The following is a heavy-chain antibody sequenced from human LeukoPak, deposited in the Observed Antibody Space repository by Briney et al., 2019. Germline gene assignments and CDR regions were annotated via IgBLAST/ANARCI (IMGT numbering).Heavy chain of an antibody. V-gene: IGHV4-30-2*05. J-gene: IGHJ4*02. CDR2: IYHSGST. CDR3: ASVLHSGASNHS. Sequence: SETLSLTCAVSGGSISSGGYSWSWIRQPPGKGLEWIGYIYHSGSTYYNPSLKSRVTISVDTAKNQFSLTLTSATAADTAVYSSASVLHSGASNHSWARGTLVTVPS. CDR1: GGSISSGGYS. D-gene: IGHD4-17*01.